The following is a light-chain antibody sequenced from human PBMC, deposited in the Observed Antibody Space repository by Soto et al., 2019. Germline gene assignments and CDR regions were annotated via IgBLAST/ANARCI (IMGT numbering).Light chain of an antibody. V-gene: IGKV3-11*01. CDR2: DVS. CDR1: QSVSPD. CDR3: QQRDKWPLT. Sequence: EIVLTQSPATLSLSPGERATLSCRASQSVSPDLAWYQQKPGQPPRLLIFDVSYRASGIPDRFSGSGSGADFTLTISSLEAEDFAIYYCQQRDKWPLTFGGGTKVEIK. J-gene: IGKJ4*01.